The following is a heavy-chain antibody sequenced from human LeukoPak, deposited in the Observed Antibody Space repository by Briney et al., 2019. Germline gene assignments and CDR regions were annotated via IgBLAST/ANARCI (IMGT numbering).Heavy chain of an antibody. CDR2: INPNSGGT. J-gene: IGHJ6*03. CDR3: ATTGREDSSGWFSYYYYYYMDV. D-gene: IGHD6-19*01. V-gene: IGHV1-2*02. Sequence: ASVKVSCKASGDTFTGYYIHWVRQAPGQGLEWMGWINPNSGGTNYAQKFQGRVTMTRDTSISTAYMELSRLRSDDIAIYFCATTGREDSSGWFSYYYYYYMDVWGKGTTVTISS. CDR1: GDTFTGYY.